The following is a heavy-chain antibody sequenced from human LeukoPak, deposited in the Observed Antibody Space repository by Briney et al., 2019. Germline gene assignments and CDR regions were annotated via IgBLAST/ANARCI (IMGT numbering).Heavy chain of an antibody. CDR3: ARERMSDWSSRNWFDP. Sequence: SETLSLTCAVYGGSFSGYYWSWIRQPPGKGLEWIGEINHSGSTNYNPSLKSRVTISVDTSKNQFSLKLSSVTAADTAVCYCARERMSDWSSRNWFDPWGQGTLVTVSS. V-gene: IGHV4-34*01. D-gene: IGHD3-9*01. CDR2: INHSGST. J-gene: IGHJ5*02. CDR1: GGSFSGYY.